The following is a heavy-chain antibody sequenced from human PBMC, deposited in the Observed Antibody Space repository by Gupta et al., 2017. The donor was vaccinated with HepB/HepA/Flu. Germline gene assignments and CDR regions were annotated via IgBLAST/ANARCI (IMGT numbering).Heavy chain of an antibody. CDR3: ARGARYCSSTSCYTNVDY. V-gene: IGHV1-69*06. CDR2: IIPIFGTA. J-gene: IGHJ4*02. CDR1: GGTFSSYA. D-gene: IGHD2-2*01. Sequence: QVQLVQSGAEVKKPGSSVKVSCKASGGTFSSYAISWVRQAPGQGLEWMGGIIPIFGTANYAQKFQGRVTITADKSTSTAYMELSSLRSEDTAVYYCARGARYCSSTSCYTNVDYWGQGTLVTVSS.